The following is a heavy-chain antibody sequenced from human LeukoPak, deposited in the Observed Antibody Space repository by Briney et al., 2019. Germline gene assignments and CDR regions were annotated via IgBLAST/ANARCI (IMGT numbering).Heavy chain of an antibody. V-gene: IGHV3-7*03. Sequence: PGGSLRLSCAASGFTFSSYWMSWVRQAPGKGLEWVANIKQDGSEKYYVDSVKGRFTISRDNVKNSLYLQMNSLRAEDTAVYYCARDKNQWLNRYYFDYWGQGTLVTVSS. D-gene: IGHD6-19*01. CDR3: ARDKNQWLNRYYFDY. CDR1: GFTFSSYW. J-gene: IGHJ4*02. CDR2: IKQDGSEK.